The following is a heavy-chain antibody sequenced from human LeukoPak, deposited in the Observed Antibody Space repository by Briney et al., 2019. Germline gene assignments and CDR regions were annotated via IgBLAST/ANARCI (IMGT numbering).Heavy chain of an antibody. Sequence: GGSLRLSCAASGFTFSSYAMSWVRQAPGKGLGWVSAISGSGGSTYYADSVKGRFTISRDNSKNTLYLQMNSLRAEDTAVYYCAKDVVVVPAATDYWGQGTLVTVSS. D-gene: IGHD2-2*01. CDR3: AKDVVVVPAATDY. J-gene: IGHJ4*02. CDR2: ISGSGGST. V-gene: IGHV3-23*01. CDR1: GFTFSSYA.